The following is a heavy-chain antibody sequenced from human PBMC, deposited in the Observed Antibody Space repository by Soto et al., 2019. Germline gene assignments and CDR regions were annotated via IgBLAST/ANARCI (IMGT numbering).Heavy chain of an antibody. CDR2: IWYDGSNK. J-gene: IGHJ5*02. CDR3: ARGNYYGSGSYYNNWFDP. D-gene: IGHD3-10*01. Sequence: GGSLRLSCAASGFTFSSYGMHWVRQAPGKGLEWVAVIWYDGSNKYYADSVKGRFTISRDNSKNTLYLQMNSLRAEDTAVYYCARGNYYGSGSYYNNWFDPWGQGTLVTVSS. CDR1: GFTFSSYG. V-gene: IGHV3-33*08.